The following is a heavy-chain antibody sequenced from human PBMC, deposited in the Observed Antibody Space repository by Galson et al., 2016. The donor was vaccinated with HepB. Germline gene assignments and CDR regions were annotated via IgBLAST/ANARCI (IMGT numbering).Heavy chain of an antibody. Sequence: LSLXCSVXXXSVSNNXXSWXXQPPGRGLXXXAYIYDNRAYTRYNTSLGSRITISVDKSKNQFSLKVNSVPAADTAMYYCAAKNSSSDWWPGFDPWGQG. CDR2: IYDNRAYT. D-gene: IGHD2-8*02. CDR1: XXSVSNNX. J-gene: IGHJ5*02. V-gene: IGHV4-59*02. CDR3: AAKNSSSDWWPGFDP.